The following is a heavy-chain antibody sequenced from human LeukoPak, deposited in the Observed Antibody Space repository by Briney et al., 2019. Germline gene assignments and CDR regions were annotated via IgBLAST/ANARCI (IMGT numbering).Heavy chain of an antibody. D-gene: IGHD3-3*01. Sequence: SETLSLTCAVYGGSFSGYYWSWIRQPPGKGLEWIGEINHSGSTNYNPSLKSRVTISVDTSKNQFSLKLSSVTAADTAVYYCARHGTARSSDYDFWSGYFPRYWFDPWGQGTLVTVSS. CDR2: INHSGST. V-gene: IGHV4-34*01. J-gene: IGHJ5*02. CDR1: GGSFSGYY. CDR3: ARHGTARSSDYDFWSGYFPRYWFDP.